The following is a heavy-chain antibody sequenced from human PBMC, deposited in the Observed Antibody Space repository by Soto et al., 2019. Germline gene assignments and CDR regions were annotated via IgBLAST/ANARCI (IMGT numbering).Heavy chain of an antibody. CDR2: ISYDGSNK. CDR1: GFTFSSYA. D-gene: IGHD6-19*01. CDR3: ARDQPDSSGWYYFDY. Sequence: LESGGGLVQPGRSLRLSCAASGFTFSSYAMHWVRQAPGKGLEWVAVISYDGSNKYYADSVKGRFTISRDNSKNTLYLQMNSLRAEDTAVYYCARDQPDSSGWYYFDYWGQGTLVTVSS. J-gene: IGHJ4*02. V-gene: IGHV3-30-3*01.